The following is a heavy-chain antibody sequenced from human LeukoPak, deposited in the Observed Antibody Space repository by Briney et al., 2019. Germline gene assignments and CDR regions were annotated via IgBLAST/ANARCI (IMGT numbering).Heavy chain of an antibody. J-gene: IGHJ4*02. CDR2: IIPILGIA. CDR3: ARERGSGSPYYFDY. Sequence: GASVKVSCKASGGTVSSYAISWVRQAPVQGLEWMGRIIPILGIANYAQKFQGRVTITADKSTSTAYMELSSLRSEDTAVYYCARERGSGSPYYFDYWGQGTLVTVSS. V-gene: IGHV1-69*04. CDR1: GGTVSSYA. D-gene: IGHD3-10*01.